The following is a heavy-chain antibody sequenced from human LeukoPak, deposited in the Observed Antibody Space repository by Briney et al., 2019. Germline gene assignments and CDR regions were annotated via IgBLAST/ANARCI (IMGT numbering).Heavy chain of an antibody. J-gene: IGHJ4*02. D-gene: IGHD5-24*01. CDR3: ARGVMATILTPFDY. CDR1: GGSISSSRDY. CDR2: IDYSGST. V-gene: IGHV4-39*07. Sequence: PSETLSLTCTVSGGSISSSRDYWGWIRQPPGKGLEWIANIDYSGSTYYSPSLKSGVTISVNTSNNQFSLKLSSVTAADTAVYYCARGVMATILTPFDYWGQGTLVTVSS.